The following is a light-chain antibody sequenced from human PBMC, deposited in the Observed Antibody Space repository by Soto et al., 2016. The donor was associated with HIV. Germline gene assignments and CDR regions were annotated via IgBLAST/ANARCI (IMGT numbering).Light chain of an antibody. J-gene: IGLJ3*02. Sequence: SSELTQDPAVSVALGQTVRITCQGDSLRSYYASWYQQKPGQAPILVMYGKNNRPSGIPDRFSGSSSGNTGSLTITGTQAEDEADYYCNSRDSSGNQWVFGGGTETDRP. CDR1: SLRSYY. V-gene: IGLV3-19*01. CDR3: NSRDSSGNQWV. CDR2: GKN.